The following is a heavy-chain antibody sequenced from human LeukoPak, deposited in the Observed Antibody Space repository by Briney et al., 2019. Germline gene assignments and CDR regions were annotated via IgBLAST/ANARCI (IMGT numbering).Heavy chain of an antibody. CDR2: IYHSGST. D-gene: IGHD5-18*01. J-gene: IGHJ4*02. V-gene: IGHV4-4*02. CDR3: ARAERGYSYGYDY. CDR1: GGSISSSNW. Sequence: PSGTLSLTCAVSGGSISSSNWWSWVRQPPGKGLEWIGEIYHSGSTNYNPSLKSRVTISVDKSKNQFSLKLSSVTAADTAVYYCARAERGYSYGYDYWGQGTLVTVSS.